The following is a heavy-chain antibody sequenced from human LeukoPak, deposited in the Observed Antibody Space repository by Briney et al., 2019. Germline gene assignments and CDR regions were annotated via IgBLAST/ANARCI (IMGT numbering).Heavy chain of an antibody. CDR1: GFTFSSFA. J-gene: IGHJ6*03. CDR2: IGNSGDSA. Sequence: GGSLRLSCASSGFTFSSFAMSWVRQSPGKGLEWVSSIGNSGDSAYYADSVKGRFTISRDNSQNTLYLQMNSLRAEDTAVYYCAKGPYYYMDVWGKGTTATVSS. CDR3: AKGPYYYMDV. V-gene: IGHV3-23*01.